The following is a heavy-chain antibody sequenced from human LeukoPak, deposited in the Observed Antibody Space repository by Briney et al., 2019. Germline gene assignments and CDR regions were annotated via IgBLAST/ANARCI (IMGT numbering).Heavy chain of an antibody. D-gene: IGHD4-17*01. Sequence: GGALRLSCPAPGLTSTRYWMHWVRHAPGKGREWVAKLKYDESEKLNVDEVKGRFTISKDNDKNSLYLQMNSLRAEDTAVYYCARDGSRGGDNDNWGQGTLVTVSS. CDR3: ARDGSRGGDNDN. J-gene: IGHJ4*02. V-gene: IGHV3-7*03. CDR1: GLTSTRYW. CDR2: LKYDESEK.